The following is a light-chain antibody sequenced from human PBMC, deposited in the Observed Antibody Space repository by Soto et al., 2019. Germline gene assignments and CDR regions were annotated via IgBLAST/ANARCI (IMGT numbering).Light chain of an antibody. CDR2: SDN. J-gene: IGLJ3*02. CDR3: ATWDDNLSTWL. Sequence: QSVLTQPPSASGTPGQGVTISCSGRNSNVGRNSVNWYQQLPGMAPKLLLYSDNQRPSGVPDRFSGSKSGSSASLAISGLQSEDEADYHCATWDDNLSTWLFGGGTKLTVL. V-gene: IGLV1-44*01. CDR1: NSNVGRNS.